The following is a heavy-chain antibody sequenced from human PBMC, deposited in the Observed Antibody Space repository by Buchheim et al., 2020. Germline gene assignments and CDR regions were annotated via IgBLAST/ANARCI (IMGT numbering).Heavy chain of an antibody. CDR3: ANGLLWFGYLGDY. D-gene: IGHD3-10*01. CDR2: ISGSGGST. V-gene: IGHV3-23*01. Sequence: QLLESGGGLVQPGGSLSFSRAASGFSFSRYAMSSVRQAPGKGLEWVSAISGSGGSTYSAHSVKGRFTISRDNSKNTLYLQMNSLRAEDSAVYYCANGLLWFGYLGDYWGQGTL. J-gene: IGHJ4*02. CDR1: GFSFSRYA.